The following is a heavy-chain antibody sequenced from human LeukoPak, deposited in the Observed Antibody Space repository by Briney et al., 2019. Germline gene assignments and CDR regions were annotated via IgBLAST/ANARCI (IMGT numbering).Heavy chain of an antibody. J-gene: IGHJ3*02. D-gene: IGHD4-17*01. CDR3: ARHLTGGDYLLYAFDI. CDR2: IYPGDSDT. V-gene: IGHV5-51*01. CDR1: GYSFTSYW. Sequence: GESLKISCKGSGYSFTSYWIGWVRQMPGKGLEWRGIIYPGDSDTRYSPSFQGQVTISADKSISTAYLQWSSLKASDTAMYYCARHLTGGDYLLYAFDIWGQGTMVTVSS.